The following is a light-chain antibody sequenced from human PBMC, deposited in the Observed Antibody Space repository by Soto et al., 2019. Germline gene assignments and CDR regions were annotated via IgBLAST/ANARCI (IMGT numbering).Light chain of an antibody. J-gene: IGKJ1*01. Sequence: EIVLTQSPATLSLSPGERATLSCRASQSVNSYLAWYQQKPGQAPRLLIYDASDRATGIPGRFSGSGSGTDFTLTISSLEPEDFAVYYCQQRSNWPRTFGLGTKVEIK. CDR3: QQRSNWPRT. V-gene: IGKV3-11*01. CDR1: QSVNSY. CDR2: DAS.